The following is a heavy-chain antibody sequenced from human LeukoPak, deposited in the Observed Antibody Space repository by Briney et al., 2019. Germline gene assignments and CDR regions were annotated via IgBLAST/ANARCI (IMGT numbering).Heavy chain of an antibody. J-gene: IGHJ4*02. CDR1: GGTFSSYA. CDR3: ARALGDYVWGSYRSFDY. V-gene: IGHV1-69*01. CDR2: IIPIFGTA. Sequence: SVKVPCKASGGTFSSYAISWVRQAPGQGLEWMGGIIPIFGTANYAQKFQGRVTITADESTSTAYMELSSLRSEDTAVYYCARALGDYVWGSYRSFDYWGQGTLVTVSS. D-gene: IGHD3-16*02.